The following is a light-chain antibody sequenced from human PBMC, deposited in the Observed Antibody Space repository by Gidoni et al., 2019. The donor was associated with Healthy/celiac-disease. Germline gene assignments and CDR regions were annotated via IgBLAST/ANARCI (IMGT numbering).Light chain of an antibody. Sequence: DIVMTQSPLSLPVTPGEPASISCRSSQSLLHSNGYNYLDWYLQKPGQSPQLLIYLGSNRASGVPDRFSGSGSGTDFTLKISRVEAEDVGVYYCMQALQTPQVLYTFGQGTKLEIK. CDR3: MQALQTPQVLYT. CDR2: LGS. J-gene: IGKJ2*01. V-gene: IGKV2-28*01. CDR1: QSLLHSNGYNY.